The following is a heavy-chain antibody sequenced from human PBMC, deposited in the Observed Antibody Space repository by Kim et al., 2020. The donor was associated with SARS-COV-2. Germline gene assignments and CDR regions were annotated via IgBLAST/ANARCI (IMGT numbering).Heavy chain of an antibody. J-gene: IGHJ4*02. CDR2: IKRDGSLI. V-gene: IGHV3-7*01. CDR3: ARLSPKMEATVYGN. D-gene: IGHD1-26*01. CDR1: GFSLSDYW. Sequence: GGSLRLSCAASGFSLSDYWMSWVRQAPGQGLQWVASIKRDGSLIRYVDPVKGRFTISRDNAKNLLYLQMNGLRAEDTAVYYCARLSPKMEATVYGNWGQGTLVTVSS.